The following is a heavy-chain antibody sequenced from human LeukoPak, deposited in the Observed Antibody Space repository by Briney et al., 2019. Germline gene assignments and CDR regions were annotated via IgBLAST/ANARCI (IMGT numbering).Heavy chain of an antibody. CDR1: GNIFNSYG. Sequence: EASVKVSCKASGNIFNSYGFSWVRQAPGQGLEWIGWISVHKGNIEYAQKFKGRVTMTADTSTRTVYMELESLRSDDTAVYYCAREEYVSGSYVDDWGQGTLVTVSS. V-gene: IGHV1-18*01. D-gene: IGHD3-10*01. J-gene: IGHJ4*02. CDR2: ISVHKGNI. CDR3: AREEYVSGSYVDD.